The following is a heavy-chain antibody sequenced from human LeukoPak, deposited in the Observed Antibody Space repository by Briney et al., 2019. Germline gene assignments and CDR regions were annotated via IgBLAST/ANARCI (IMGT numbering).Heavy chain of an antibody. CDR3: ARGYYGSGSYSDY. J-gene: IGHJ4*02. CDR2: ISYDGSNK. CDR1: GFTFSSYA. V-gene: IGHV3-30-3*01. Sequence: GGSLRLSCAASGFTFSSYAMHWVRQAPGKGLEWVAVISYDGSNKHYADSVKGRFTISRDNSKNTLYLQMNSLRAEDTAVYYCARGYYGSGSYSDYWGQGTLVTVSS. D-gene: IGHD3-10*01.